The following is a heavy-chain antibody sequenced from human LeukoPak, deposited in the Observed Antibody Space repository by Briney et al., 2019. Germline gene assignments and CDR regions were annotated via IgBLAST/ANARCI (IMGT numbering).Heavy chain of an antibody. Sequence: GASVKVSCKASGYTYTRYYMHWVGQAPGQGLEWMGIINPSGGSTSYAQKFQGRVTMTRDTSTSTVYMELSSLRSEDTAIYYCARGWLAETTVVTPYNYWGQGTLVTVSS. D-gene: IGHD4-23*01. CDR3: ARGWLAETTVVTPYNY. J-gene: IGHJ4*02. CDR1: GYTYTRYY. CDR2: INPSGGST. V-gene: IGHV1-46*01.